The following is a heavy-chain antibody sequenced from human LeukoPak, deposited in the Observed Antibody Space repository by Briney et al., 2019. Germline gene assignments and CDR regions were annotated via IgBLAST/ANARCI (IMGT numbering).Heavy chain of an antibody. Sequence: ASAKVSCKASGYTFTSYDINWVRQATGQGLEWMGWMNPNSGNTGYAQKFQGRVTMTRNTSISTAYMELSSLRSEDTAVYYCARGLSGYDYYYYYYYMDVWGKGTTVTVSS. J-gene: IGHJ6*03. CDR3: ARGLSGYDYYYYYYYMDV. CDR1: GYTFTSYD. CDR2: MNPNSGNT. D-gene: IGHD5-12*01. V-gene: IGHV1-8*01.